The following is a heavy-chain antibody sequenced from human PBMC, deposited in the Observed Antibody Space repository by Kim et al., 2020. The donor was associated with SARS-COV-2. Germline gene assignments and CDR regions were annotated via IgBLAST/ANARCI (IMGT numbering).Heavy chain of an antibody. J-gene: IGHJ4*02. D-gene: IGHD3-22*01. CDR3: ARDRAFGDYDSSDY. V-gene: IGHV3-30*07. Sequence: AHSVKGRFTISRDNSKNTLYLQMNSLRAEDTAVYYCARDRAFGDYDSSDYWGQGTLVTVSS.